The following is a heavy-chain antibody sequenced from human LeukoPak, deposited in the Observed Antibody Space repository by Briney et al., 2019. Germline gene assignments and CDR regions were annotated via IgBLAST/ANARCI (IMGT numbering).Heavy chain of an antibody. J-gene: IGHJ4*02. Sequence: KSSETLSLTCAVSGVSIRSAGYSYYWIRQHPGKGLEWIGHVYYSGSTSYNPSLKSRVAMSIDPSKNQFSLNMTSVTAADTAVYFCARDGATGVFEYWGQGILVAVSS. CDR1: GVSIRSAGYS. CDR3: ARDGATGVFEY. V-gene: IGHV4-31*11. D-gene: IGHD4/OR15-4a*01. CDR2: VYYSGST.